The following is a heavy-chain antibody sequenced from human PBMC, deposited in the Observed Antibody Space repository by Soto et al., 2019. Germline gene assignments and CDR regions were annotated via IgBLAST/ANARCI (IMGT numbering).Heavy chain of an antibody. Sequence: SETLSLTCSVSGGSISSGGYYWSWIRQLPGKDLEWIGYIYHSGNTYYNSSLKSRLTISVDTSKNQFSLKLTSVTAADTAVYYCARVGISSSDAFDIWGQGPMVTVSS. CDR2: IYHSGNT. V-gene: IGHV4-31*03. CDR3: ARVGISSSDAFDI. CDR1: GGSISSGGYY. J-gene: IGHJ3*02. D-gene: IGHD6-6*01.